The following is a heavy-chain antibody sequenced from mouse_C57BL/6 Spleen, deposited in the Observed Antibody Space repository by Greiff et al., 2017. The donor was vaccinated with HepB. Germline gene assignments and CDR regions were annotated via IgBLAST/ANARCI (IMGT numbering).Heavy chain of an antibody. CDR2: ISSGGDYI. Sequence: EVKLLESGEGLVKPGGSLKLSCAASGFTFSSYAMSWVRQTPEKRLEWVAYISSGGDYIYYADTVKGRFTISRDNARNTLYLQMSSLKSEDTAMYYCTRGGKLPLYAMDYWGQGTSVTVSS. CDR3: TRGGKLPLYAMDY. CDR1: GFTFSSYA. J-gene: IGHJ4*01. V-gene: IGHV5S21*01. D-gene: IGHD1-1*01.